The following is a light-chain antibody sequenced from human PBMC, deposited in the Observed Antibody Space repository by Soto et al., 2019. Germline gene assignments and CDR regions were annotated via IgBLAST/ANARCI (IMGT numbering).Light chain of an antibody. V-gene: IGKV3-20*01. Sequence: ELLLTPSPYTLSVSPGDRVTLSCRASQTVSSYLAWYQQKPGQAPRLLIYDASSRATGIPDRISGSGSGTDFTLTISRLEPEDFAAYYCQQYGSAPFTFGPGTKVDIK. CDR1: QTVSSY. CDR2: DAS. J-gene: IGKJ3*01. CDR3: QQYGSAPFT.